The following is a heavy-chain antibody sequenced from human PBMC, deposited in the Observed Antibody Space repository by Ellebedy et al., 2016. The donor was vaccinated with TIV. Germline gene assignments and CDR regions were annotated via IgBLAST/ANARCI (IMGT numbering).Heavy chain of an antibody. Sequence: GESLKISXVASGFTFKTYWMNWIRQAPGKGLEWVANISPDGSAKTYVDSVKGRFAISRDNAENSLFLQMNSLRVDDTAVYYCAGWGEWSSPWGQGALVTVSS. CDR1: GFTFKTYW. D-gene: IGHD3-3*01. V-gene: IGHV3-7*01. CDR3: AGWGEWSSP. CDR2: ISPDGSAK. J-gene: IGHJ5*02.